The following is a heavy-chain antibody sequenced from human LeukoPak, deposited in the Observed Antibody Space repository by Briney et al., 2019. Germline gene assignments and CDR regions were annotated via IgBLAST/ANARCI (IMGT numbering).Heavy chain of an antibody. CDR3: ARFRIWFTGRGGYMDV. D-gene: IGHD2-15*01. CDR2: INHSGST. CDR1: GGSFSGYY. V-gene: IGHV4-34*01. J-gene: IGHJ6*03. Sequence: PSETLSLTCAVYGGSFSGYYWSWIRQPPGKGLEWIGEINHSGSTNYNPSLKSRVTISVDTSKNQFSLKLSSVTAADTAVYYCARFRIWFTGRGGYMDVWGKGTTVTVSS.